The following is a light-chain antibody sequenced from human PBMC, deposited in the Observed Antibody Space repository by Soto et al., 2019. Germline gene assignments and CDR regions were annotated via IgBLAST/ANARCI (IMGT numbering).Light chain of an antibody. CDR1: SSNIGAGYD. J-gene: IGLJ2*01. V-gene: IGLV1-51*02. CDR2: ENN. Sequence: QSVLTQPPSVSGAPGQRVTISCTGSSSNIGAGYDVHWYQQLPGTAPKLLIHENNKRPSGIPDRFSGSKSGSSATLGITGLQTGDEADYYCASWDYTLTAVVFGGGTKLTVL. CDR3: ASWDYTLTAVV.